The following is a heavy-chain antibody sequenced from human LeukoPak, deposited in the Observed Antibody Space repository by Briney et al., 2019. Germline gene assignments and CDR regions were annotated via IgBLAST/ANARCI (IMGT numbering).Heavy chain of an antibody. CDR2: INPKSGDI. D-gene: IGHD6-19*01. CDR3: GRDRALAGTAPDAFDI. CDR1: GYTFTGYY. J-gene: IGHJ3*02. V-gene: IGHV1-2*02. Sequence: ASVKVSCRASGYTFTGYYIHWVRQAPGQGLEWMGWINPKSGDIKYAPKFQGRVTMTRDTSISTAYLELTRLRSDDSAVYYCGRDRALAGTAPDAFDIWGQGTMVIVSS.